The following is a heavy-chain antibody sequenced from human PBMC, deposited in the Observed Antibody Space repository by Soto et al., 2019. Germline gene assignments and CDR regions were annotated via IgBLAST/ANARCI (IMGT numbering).Heavy chain of an antibody. J-gene: IGHJ4*02. D-gene: IGHD1-26*01. V-gene: IGHV3-74*01. CDR1: GFTFNTHW. CDR2: IYFDGITT. Sequence: GGSLRLSCTASGFTFNTHWMHWVRQAPGKGLVWVSRIYFDGITTNYADSVKGRLTVSGDNAKNTVYLHVNTLRDEDTAVYYCARGGAMGVDYWGQGTLVTVSS. CDR3: ARGGAMGVDY.